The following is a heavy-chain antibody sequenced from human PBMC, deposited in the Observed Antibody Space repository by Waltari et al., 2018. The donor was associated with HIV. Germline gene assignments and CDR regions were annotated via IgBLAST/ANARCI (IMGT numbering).Heavy chain of an antibody. V-gene: IGHV3-23*01. Sequence: EVQLLESVGGLVHPGGSLRLSCAPSGFTFSSSARRWVRQALGQWLEWVSAISGSGGSTYYADSVKGRFTISRDNSKNTLYLQMNSLRAEDTAVYYCAKDIGSGIVVVVAAPTFDYWGQGTLVTVSS. CDR3: AKDIGSGIVVVVAAPTFDY. CDR1: GFTFSSSA. D-gene: IGHD2-15*01. J-gene: IGHJ4*02. CDR2: ISGSGGST.